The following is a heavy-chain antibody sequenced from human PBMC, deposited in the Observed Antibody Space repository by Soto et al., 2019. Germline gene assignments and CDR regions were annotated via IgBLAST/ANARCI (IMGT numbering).Heavy chain of an antibody. CDR3: VRIRYQLPSSVLWLDP. CDR2: INHVGGT. CDR1: GGFLSESY. Sequence: SETLSLTCHVYGGFLSESYWTWIRQPPGKGLEWIGEINHVGGTNYNPSLKSRVTMSVDTSQNQFSLRLISVTAADTAMYFCVRIRYQLPSSVLWLDPWGQGTPVTVSS. J-gene: IGHJ5*02. D-gene: IGHD3-16*01. V-gene: IGHV4-34*01.